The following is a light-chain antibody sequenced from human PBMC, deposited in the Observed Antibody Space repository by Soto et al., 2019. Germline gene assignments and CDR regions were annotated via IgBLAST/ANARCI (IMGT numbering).Light chain of an antibody. Sequence: DIQMTQSPSSLSASVGDRVTITCRARRSISSYLNWYQHKPGKAPNLLIYAASSLPSGVPSRFSGRGSGTEFTLTISSLRAVVFATSVSHQSSITPPTFGPRNKVDIK. V-gene: IGKV1-39*01. CDR1: RSISSY. J-gene: IGKJ1*01. CDR2: AAS. CDR3: HQSSITPPT.